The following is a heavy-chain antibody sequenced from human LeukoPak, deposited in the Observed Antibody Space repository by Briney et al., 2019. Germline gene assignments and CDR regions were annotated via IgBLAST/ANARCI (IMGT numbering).Heavy chain of an antibody. Sequence: PGGSLRLSCAASGFTFSSYGMHWVRQAPGKGLEWVAVISYDGSNKYYADSVKGRFTISRDNPKNTLYLQMNSLRAEDTAVYYCAKDGLVGSSGWGSYNWFDPWGQGTLVTVSS. V-gene: IGHV3-30*19. CDR2: ISYDGSNK. CDR3: AKDGLVGSSGWGSYNWFDP. CDR1: GFTFSSYG. J-gene: IGHJ5*02. D-gene: IGHD6-19*01.